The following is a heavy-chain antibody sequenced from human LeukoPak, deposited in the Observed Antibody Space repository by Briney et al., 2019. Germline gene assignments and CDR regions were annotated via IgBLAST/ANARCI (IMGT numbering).Heavy chain of an antibody. D-gene: IGHD3-9*01. V-gene: IGHV3-7*01. CDR1: GLSFSSYW. Sequence: GGSLRLSCAASGLSFSSYWMSWVRQAPGKGLEWVANIKQDGSEKYYVDSVKGRFTISRDNAKNSLYLQMNSLRAEDTAVYYCAVDYDILTGYPWTDAFDIWGQGTMVTVSS. CDR2: IKQDGSEK. J-gene: IGHJ3*02. CDR3: AVDYDILTGYPWTDAFDI.